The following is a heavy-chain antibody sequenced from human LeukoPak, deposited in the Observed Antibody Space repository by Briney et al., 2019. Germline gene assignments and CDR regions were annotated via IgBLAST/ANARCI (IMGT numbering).Heavy chain of an antibody. D-gene: IGHD3-10*01. Sequence: PGGSLRLSCAASGFTFDDYAMHWVRQAPGKGLEWVSGISWNSGSIGYADSVKGRFTISRDNAKNSLYLQMNSLRAEDTALYYCAKALYVGSGSYFLGDWGQGTLVTVSS. CDR3: AKALYVGSGSYFLGD. CDR1: GFTFDDYA. J-gene: IGHJ4*02. CDR2: ISWNSGSI. V-gene: IGHV3-9*01.